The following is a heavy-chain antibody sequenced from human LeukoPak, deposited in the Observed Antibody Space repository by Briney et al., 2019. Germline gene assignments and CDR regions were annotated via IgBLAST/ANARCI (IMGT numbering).Heavy chain of an antibody. CDR1: GFTFSSYG. V-gene: IGHV3-33*06. CDR3: AKDSKSRYSGSYFDWFDP. CDR2: IWYDGSNN. J-gene: IGHJ5*02. D-gene: IGHD1-26*01. Sequence: PGGSLRLSCAASGFTFSSYGMHWVRQAPGKGLEWVAVIWYDGSNNYYADSVKGRFTISRDNSKNTLYLQMNSLRAEDTAVYYCAKDSKSRYSGSYFDWFDPWGQGTLVTVSS.